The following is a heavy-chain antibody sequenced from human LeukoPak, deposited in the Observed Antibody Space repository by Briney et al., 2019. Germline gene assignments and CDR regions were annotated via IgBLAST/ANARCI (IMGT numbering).Heavy chain of an antibody. Sequence: ASVKVSCKASGGAFSSYTISWVRQAPGQGLEWMGGIIPIFGTANYAQKFQGRVTITADESTSTAYMELSSLRSEDTAVYYCARASLGYDSYFDYWGQGTLVTVSS. V-gene: IGHV1-69*13. J-gene: IGHJ4*02. CDR3: ARASLGYDSYFDY. D-gene: IGHD3-22*01. CDR2: IIPIFGTA. CDR1: GGAFSSYT.